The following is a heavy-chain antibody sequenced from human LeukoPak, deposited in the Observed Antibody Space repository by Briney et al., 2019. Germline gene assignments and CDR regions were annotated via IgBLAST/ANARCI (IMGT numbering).Heavy chain of an antibody. D-gene: IGHD1-26*01. J-gene: IGHJ4*02. V-gene: IGHV3-48*04. CDR2: ISSSGSTI. CDR1: GFTFSSYA. CDR3: ARQASDHFDY. Sequence: GGSLRLSCAASGFTFSSYAMSWVRQAPGKGLEWVSYISSSGSTIYYADSVKGRFTISRDNAKNSLYLQMNSLRAEDTAVYYCARQASDHFDYWGQGTLVTVSS.